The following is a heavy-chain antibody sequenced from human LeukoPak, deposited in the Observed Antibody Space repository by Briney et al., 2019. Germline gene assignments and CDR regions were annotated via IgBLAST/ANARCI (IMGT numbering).Heavy chain of an antibody. Sequence: PSETLSLTCTVSGDFITAYYWSWIRQPPGKGLEWIGYVYYSGSTEYNPSLRSRVTISVDTSKNQFSLKLSSVTAADTAVYYCARGKRWLQRNFDYWGQGTLVTVSS. CDR1: GDFITAYY. J-gene: IGHJ4*02. V-gene: IGHV4-59*12. CDR3: ARGKRWLQRNFDY. D-gene: IGHD5-24*01. CDR2: VYYSGST.